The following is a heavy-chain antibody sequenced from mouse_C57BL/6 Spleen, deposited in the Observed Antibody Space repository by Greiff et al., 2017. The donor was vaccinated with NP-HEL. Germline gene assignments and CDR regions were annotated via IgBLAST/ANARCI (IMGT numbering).Heavy chain of an antibody. Sequence: VQLQQSGAELVRPGASVKLSCKASGYTFTDYYINWVKQRPGQGLEWIARIYPGSGNTYYNEKFKGKATLTAEKSSSTAYMQLSSLTSEDSAVYFCAAHYYGSSPYAMDYWGQGTSVTVSS. CDR3: AAHYYGSSPYAMDY. D-gene: IGHD1-1*01. V-gene: IGHV1-76*01. J-gene: IGHJ4*01. CDR2: IYPGSGNT. CDR1: GYTFTDYY.